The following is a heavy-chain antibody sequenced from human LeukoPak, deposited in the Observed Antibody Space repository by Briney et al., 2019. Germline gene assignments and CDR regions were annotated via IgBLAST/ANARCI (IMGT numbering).Heavy chain of an antibody. CDR3: ARGGYCGGDCYFYY. CDR1: GGSISSSNW. Sequence: SETLSLTCAVSGGSISSSNWWSWVRPPPGKGLEWIGGIYHSGSTNYNPSLKSRVTISVDTSKNQFSLKLSSVTAADTAVYYCARGGYCGGDCYFYYWGQGTLVTVSS. D-gene: IGHD2-21*02. CDR2: IYHSGST. J-gene: IGHJ4*02. V-gene: IGHV4-4*02.